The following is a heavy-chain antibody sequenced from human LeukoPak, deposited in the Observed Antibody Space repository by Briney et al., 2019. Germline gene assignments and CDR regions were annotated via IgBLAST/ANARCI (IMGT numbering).Heavy chain of an antibody. CDR3: ARDHRNPVFGAFDI. V-gene: IGHV4-59*01. D-gene: IGHD3-10*01. J-gene: IGHJ3*02. CDR2: IYYSGSN. Sequence: SQTLSLTCTVSGGSISSYYWSWVRHPPGKGLEWIGYIYYSGSNNYNTSLKSRVTISVDTSKNQFSLKLSSVTAADTAVYYCARDHRNPVFGAFDIWGQGTMVTVSS. CDR1: GGSISSYY.